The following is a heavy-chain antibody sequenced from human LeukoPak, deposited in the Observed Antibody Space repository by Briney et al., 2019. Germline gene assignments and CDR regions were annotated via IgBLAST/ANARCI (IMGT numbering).Heavy chain of an antibody. CDR2: ISGSGGGT. CDR1: GFTVSTSA. J-gene: IGHJ6*03. CDR3: AKQGSGSYYYYYYMDV. V-gene: IGHV3-23*01. Sequence: GGSLRLSCAAAGFTVSTSAMSWVRQAPGKGLEWVSGISGSGGGTYYADSVKGRFSISRDISKNTLYLQMNSLRAEDTAIYYCAKQGSGSYYYYYYMDVWGKGTTVTISS. D-gene: IGHD1-26*01.